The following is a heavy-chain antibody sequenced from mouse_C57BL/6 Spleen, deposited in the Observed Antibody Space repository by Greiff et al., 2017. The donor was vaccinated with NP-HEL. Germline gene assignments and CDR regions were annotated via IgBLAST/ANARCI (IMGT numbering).Heavy chain of an antibody. Sequence: EVKLVESGPELVKPGASVKIPCKASGYTFTDYNMDWVKQSHGKSLEWIGDINPNNGGTIYNQKFKGKATLTVDKSSSTAYMELRSLTSEDTAVYYCARNYGSSYGFAYWGQGTLVTVSA. J-gene: IGHJ3*01. CDR3: ARNYGSSYGFAY. CDR2: INPNNGGT. D-gene: IGHD1-1*01. CDR1: GYTFTDYN. V-gene: IGHV1-18*01.